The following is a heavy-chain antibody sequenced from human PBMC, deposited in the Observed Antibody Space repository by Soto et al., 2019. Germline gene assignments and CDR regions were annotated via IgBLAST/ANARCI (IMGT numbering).Heavy chain of an antibody. V-gene: IGHV1-18*01. D-gene: IGHD5-12*01. CDR1: GYTFFTYD. Sequence: QVPLVQSGVEVKTPGASVKVSCKASGYTFFTYDISWVRQAPGQGLEWMGWISTYSGDTKYAQKFQGSVTMTTDTYTTAAYLELRSLRPYDRAVYYFARHHGPTTSETWFDPGGPGTLVTFPS. CDR3: ARHHGPTTSETWFDP. J-gene: IGHJ5*02. CDR2: ISTYSGDT.